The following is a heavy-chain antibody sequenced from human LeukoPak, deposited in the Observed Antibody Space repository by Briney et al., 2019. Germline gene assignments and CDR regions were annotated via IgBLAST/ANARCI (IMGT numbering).Heavy chain of an antibody. CDR2: INHSGST. CDR3: ARGRSRGSPTY. J-gene: IGHJ4*02. Sequence: SETLSLTCAVYGGSFSGYYWSWIRQPPGKGLEWIGEINHSGSTNYNPSLKSRVTISVDTSKNQFSLKLSSVTAADTAVYYCARGRSRGSPTYWGQGTLVTVFS. D-gene: IGHD1-26*01. CDR1: GGSFSGYY. V-gene: IGHV4-34*01.